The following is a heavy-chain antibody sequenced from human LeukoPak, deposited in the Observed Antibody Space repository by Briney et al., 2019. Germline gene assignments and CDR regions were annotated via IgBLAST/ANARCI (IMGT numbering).Heavy chain of an antibody. J-gene: IGHJ5*02. D-gene: IGHD2-15*01. CDR3: ARGLRAAS. CDR2: VSPDSGNT. Sequence: ASVKVSCKTSGYTFVNFDINWVRQATGQGLEWMGWVSPDSGNTGYAQKFQGRVTMTRNTSINTVYMELSSLRSEDTGVYYCARGLRAASWGQGTLVTVSS. CDR1: GYTFVNFD. V-gene: IGHV1-8*01.